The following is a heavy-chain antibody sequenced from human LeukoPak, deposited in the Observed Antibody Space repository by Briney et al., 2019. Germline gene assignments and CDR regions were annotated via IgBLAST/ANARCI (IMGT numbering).Heavy chain of an antibody. CDR2: ISGSGGST. J-gene: IGHJ4*02. V-gene: IGHV3-23*01. Sequence: GGSLRLSCAASGFTFSSYGMSWVRQAPGKGLEWVSAISGSGGSTYYADSVKGRFTISRDNSKNTLYLQMNSLRAEDTAVYYWAKDTHIVARSADYWGQGTLVTVSS. D-gene: IGHD5-12*01. CDR1: GFTFSSYG. CDR3: AKDTHIVARSADY.